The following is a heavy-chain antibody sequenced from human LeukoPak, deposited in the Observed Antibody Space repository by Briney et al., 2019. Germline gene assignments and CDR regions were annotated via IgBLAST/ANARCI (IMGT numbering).Heavy chain of an antibody. CDR1: GCTFTSYG. D-gene: IGHD3-10*01. Sequence: ASVKVSCKASGCTFTSYGITWVRQAPGQGLEWMGWINAYNGNPRYAQKLQGRVTMTTDTSTGTAYMELRSLRSDDTAVYYCARGSSVYDYCGQGALFSASS. J-gene: IGHJ4*02. V-gene: IGHV1-18*01. CDR2: INAYNGNP. CDR3: ARGSSVYDY.